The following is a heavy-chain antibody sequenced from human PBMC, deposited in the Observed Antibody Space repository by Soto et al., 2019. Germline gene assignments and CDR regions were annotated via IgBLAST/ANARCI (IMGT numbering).Heavy chain of an antibody. V-gene: IGHV1-18*01. Sequence: ASVKVSCKASCYTFTSYGISWVRQAPGQGLEWMGWISAYNGNTNYAQKLQGRVTMTTDTSTSTAYMELRSLRSDDTAVYYCARDGVYSSGWGAACFDIWGQGTMVTVSS. J-gene: IGHJ3*02. D-gene: IGHD6-19*01. CDR1: CYTFTSYG. CDR2: ISAYNGNT. CDR3: ARDGVYSSGWGAACFDI.